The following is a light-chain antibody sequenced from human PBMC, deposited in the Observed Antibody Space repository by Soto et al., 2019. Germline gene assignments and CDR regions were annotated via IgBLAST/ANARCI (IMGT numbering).Light chain of an antibody. CDR3: AAWDKSLSGGV. CDR1: SSNIGSDY. Sequence: QAVVTQPPSVSAAPGQKVTISCSGSSSNIGSDYVSWYQQLPGKAPKLLIYENNKRPSGIPDRFSGSKSGTSATLGITGLQTGDEADYYCAAWDKSLSGGVFGGGTKLTVL. V-gene: IGLV1-51*02. J-gene: IGLJ2*01. CDR2: ENN.